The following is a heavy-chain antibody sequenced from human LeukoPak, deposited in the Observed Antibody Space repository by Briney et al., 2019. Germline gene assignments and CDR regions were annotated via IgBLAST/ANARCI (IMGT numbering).Heavy chain of an antibody. V-gene: IGHV4-31*03. Sequence: SETLSLTCTVSGGSISSGGYYWSWIRQHPGKGLEWIGYIYYSGSTYYNPSLKSRVTISVDTSKNQFSLKLSSVTAADTAVYYCARERSGYPYYFDYWGQGALVTVSS. CDR1: GGSISSGGYY. D-gene: IGHD3-3*01. J-gene: IGHJ4*02. CDR2: IYYSGST. CDR3: ARERSGYPYYFDY.